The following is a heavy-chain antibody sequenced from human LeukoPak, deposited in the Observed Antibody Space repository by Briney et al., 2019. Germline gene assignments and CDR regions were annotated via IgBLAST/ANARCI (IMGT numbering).Heavy chain of an antibody. J-gene: IGHJ4*02. CDR2: IIPIFGTA. Sequence: SVKVSCKASGYTFTSYDINWVRQAPGQGLEWMGGIIPIFGTANYAQKFQGRVTITADESTSTAYMELSSLRSEDTAVYYCARAADILTGYAPGDYWGQGTLVTVSS. D-gene: IGHD3-9*01. CDR1: GYTFTSYD. CDR3: ARAADILTGYAPGDY. V-gene: IGHV1-69*13.